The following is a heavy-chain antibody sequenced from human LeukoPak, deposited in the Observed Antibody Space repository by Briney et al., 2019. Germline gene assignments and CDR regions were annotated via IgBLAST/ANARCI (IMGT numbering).Heavy chain of an antibody. CDR1: GFTFSSYW. CDR2: IKQDGSEK. CDR3: AAYDYSSPIDY. J-gene: IGHJ4*02. Sequence: GSLRLSCAASGFTFSSYWMSWVRQAPGKGLEWVANIKQDGSEKYYVDSVKGRFTISRDNAKNSLYLQMNSLRAEDTAVYYCAAYDYSSPIDYWGQGTLVTVSS. D-gene: IGHD4-11*01. V-gene: IGHV3-7*01.